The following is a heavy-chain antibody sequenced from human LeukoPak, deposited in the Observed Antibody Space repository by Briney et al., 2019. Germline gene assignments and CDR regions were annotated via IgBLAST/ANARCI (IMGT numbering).Heavy chain of an antibody. V-gene: IGHV3-23*01. D-gene: IGHD2-15*01. CDR3: ARQITPGHPFDY. CDR1: GFTFSSYA. CDR2: ISGSGGST. Sequence: GGSLRLSCAASGFTFSSYAMSWVRQAPGKGLEWVSAISGSGGSTYYADFVKGRFTISRHNSKNTPYLQMNSLRAADTAVYYCARQITPGHPFDYWGQGTLVTVSS. J-gene: IGHJ4*02.